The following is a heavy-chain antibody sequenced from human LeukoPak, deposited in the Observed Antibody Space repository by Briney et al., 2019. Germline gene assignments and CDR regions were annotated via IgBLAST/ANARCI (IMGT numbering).Heavy chain of an antibody. J-gene: IGHJ4*02. Sequence: GGSLRLSCAASGFTFDAYAMHWVRQAPGKGLEWLSIISWNSGCIDYADSVKGRFTISRDNAKNSLFLQMDSLRTEDTAFYYCAKVRGTYSSGYYFDSWGQGTLVTVSS. CDR1: GFTFDAYA. CDR2: ISWNSGCI. V-gene: IGHV3-9*01. CDR3: AKVRGTYSSGYYFDS. D-gene: IGHD6-19*01.